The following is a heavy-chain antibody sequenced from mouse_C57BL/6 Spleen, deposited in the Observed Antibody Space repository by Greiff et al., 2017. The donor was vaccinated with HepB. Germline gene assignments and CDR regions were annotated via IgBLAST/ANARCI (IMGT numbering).Heavy chain of an antibody. D-gene: IGHD2-1*01. Sequence: VQLQQSGAELARPGASVKMSCKASGYTFTSYTMHWVKQRPGQGLEWIGYINPSSGYTKYNQKFKDKATLTADKSSSTAYMQLSSLTSEDSAVYYCARGNYGNYEKGFDYWGQGTTLTVSS. CDR2: INPSSGYT. J-gene: IGHJ2*01. CDR3: ARGNYGNYEKGFDY. V-gene: IGHV1-4*01. CDR1: GYTFTSYT.